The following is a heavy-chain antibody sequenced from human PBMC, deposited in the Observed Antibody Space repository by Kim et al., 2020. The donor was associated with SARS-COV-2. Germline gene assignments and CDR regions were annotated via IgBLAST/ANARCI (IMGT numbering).Heavy chain of an antibody. J-gene: IGHJ4*02. D-gene: IGHD6-19*01. V-gene: IGHV3-30*04. CDR2: ISYDGSNK. CDR1: GFTFSSYA. CDR3: ARGHRYSSGWSVPWSVRTYFDY. Sequence: GGSLRLSCAASGFTFSSYAMHWVRQAPGKGLEWVAVISYDGSNKYYADSVKGRFTISRDNSKNTLYLQMNSLRAEDTAVYYCARGHRYSSGWSVPWSVRTYFDYWGQGTLVTVSS.